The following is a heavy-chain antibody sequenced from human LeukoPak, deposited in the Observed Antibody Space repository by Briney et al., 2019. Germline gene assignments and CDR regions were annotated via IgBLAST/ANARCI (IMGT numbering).Heavy chain of an antibody. CDR2: IRYDGSNK. J-gene: IGHJ4*02. CDR3: AKESAGDILTGYYGDY. CDR1: GFTFSSYG. D-gene: IGHD3-9*01. V-gene: IGHV3-30*02. Sequence: GGSLRLSCAASGFTFSSYGMHWVRQAPGKGLEWVAFIRYDGSNKYYADSVKGRFTISRDNSKNTLYLQMNSLRAEDTAVYYCAKESAGDILTGYYGDYWGQGTLVTVSS.